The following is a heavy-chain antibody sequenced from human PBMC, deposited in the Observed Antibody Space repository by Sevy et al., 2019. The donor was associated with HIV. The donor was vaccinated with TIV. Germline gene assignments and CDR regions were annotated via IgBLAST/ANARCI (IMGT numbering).Heavy chain of an antibody. CDR3: ANRAGPIFDN. D-gene: IGHD6-19*01. CDR1: GFTFSNYY. V-gene: IGHV3-23*01. J-gene: IGHJ4*02. CDR2: ISDSGGYT. Sequence: GVSLRLSCVVSGFTFSNYYMSWVRQAPGKGLEWVSVISDSGGYTSYTDSVKGRFTISRDNSKNTLYLQMNSLRVEDTAIYYCANRAGPIFDNWGQGTLVTVSS.